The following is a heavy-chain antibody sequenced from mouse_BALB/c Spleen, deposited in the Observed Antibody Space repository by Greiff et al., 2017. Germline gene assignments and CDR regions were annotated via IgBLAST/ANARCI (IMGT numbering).Heavy chain of an antibody. D-gene: IGHD2-3*01. J-gene: IGHJ4*01. CDR3: ARDGYYLYYAMDY. CDR1: GFTFSSFG. CDR2: ISSGSSTI. Sequence: EVQGVESGGGLVQPGGSRKLSCAASGFTFSSFGMHWVRQAPEKGLEWVAYISSGSSTIYYADTVKGRFTISRDNPKNTLFLQMTSLRSEDTAMYYCARDGYYLYYAMDYWGQGTSVTVSS. V-gene: IGHV5-17*02.